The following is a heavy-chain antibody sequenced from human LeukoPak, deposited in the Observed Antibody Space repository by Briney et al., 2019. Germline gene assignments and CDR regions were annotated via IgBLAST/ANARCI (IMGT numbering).Heavy chain of an antibody. D-gene: IGHD2-15*01. CDR2: ISYSGGT. CDR1: GGSINTNY. CDR3: ARGYCSGGTCYRTFFDQ. V-gene: IGHV4-59*01. Sequence: SETLSLTCTVSGGSINTNYWSWIRQPPGKGLEWIGFISYSGGTNYNSTLRSRVTMSVDTSKHQLSLKLSSVTAADTAVYYCARGYCSGGTCYRTFFDQWGQGTLVTVSS. J-gene: IGHJ4*02.